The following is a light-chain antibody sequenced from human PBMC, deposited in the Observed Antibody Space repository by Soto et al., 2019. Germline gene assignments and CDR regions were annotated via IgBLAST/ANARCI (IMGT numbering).Light chain of an antibody. Sequence: QSVLTQPPSVSGAPRQRVTISCSGSSSNIGSNAVNWYQQLPGKAPKLLIYYDDMVPSGVSDRFSASKSGTSASLAISRLQSEDEADYYCAAWDDSLNGRVFGGGTQLTVL. CDR1: SSNIGSNA. J-gene: IGLJ3*02. V-gene: IGLV1-36*01. CDR3: AAWDDSLNGRV. CDR2: YDD.